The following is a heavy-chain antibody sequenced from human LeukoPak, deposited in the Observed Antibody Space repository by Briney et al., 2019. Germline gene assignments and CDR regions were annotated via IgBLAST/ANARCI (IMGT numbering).Heavy chain of an antibody. CDR1: GFTFSSYA. D-gene: IGHD3-10*01. CDR2: ISGSGGST. CDR3: AKGAYYYGSGSLSWFDP. V-gene: IGHV3-23*01. J-gene: IGHJ5*02. Sequence: PGGSLRLSCAASGFTFSSYAMSWVRQAPGKGLKWVSAISGSGGSTYYADSVKGRFTISRDNSKNTLYLQMNSLRAEDTAVYYCAKGAYYYGSGSLSWFDPWGQGTLVTVSS.